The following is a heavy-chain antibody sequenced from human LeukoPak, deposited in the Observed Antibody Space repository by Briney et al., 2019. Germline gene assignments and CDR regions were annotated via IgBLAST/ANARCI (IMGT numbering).Heavy chain of an antibody. CDR2: IYYSGST. CDR3: AGAPLLWFGELLNYGMDV. CDR1: GGSIGSYY. D-gene: IGHD3-10*01. Sequence: SETLSLTCTVSGGSIGSYYWSWIRQPPGKGLEWIGYIYYSGSTNYNPSLKSRVTISVDTSKNQFSLKLSSVTAADTAVYYCAGAPLLWFGELLNYGMDVWGQGTTVTVSS. V-gene: IGHV4-59*08. J-gene: IGHJ6*02.